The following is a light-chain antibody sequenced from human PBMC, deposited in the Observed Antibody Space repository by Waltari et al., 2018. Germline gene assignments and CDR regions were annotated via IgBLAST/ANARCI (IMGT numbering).Light chain of an antibody. CDR3: QSRDSSANGV. V-gene: IGLV3-19*01. CDR1: SLGTYF. Sequence: SSELTQYPAVSVALGQTVSITCQGDSLGTYFATWYQQKPGQAPVLVFYGENNRPSWIPDRVSASRSGNTASLIITGAQAEDEADYYCQSRDSSANGVFGGGTKLTVL. CDR2: GEN. J-gene: IGLJ3*02.